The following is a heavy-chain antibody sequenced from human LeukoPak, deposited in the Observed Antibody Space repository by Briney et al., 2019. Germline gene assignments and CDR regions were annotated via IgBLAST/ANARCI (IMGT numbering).Heavy chain of an antibody. CDR3: AVTYYYGSGEVYAFDI. J-gene: IGHJ3*02. V-gene: IGHV5-51*01. Sequence: GESLKISCKGSGYSFTNYWIGWVRQMPGKGLEWMGIIYPGDSDTKYSPSFQGQVTFSADKSISTAYLQWSSLKASDTAIYYCAVTYYYGSGEVYAFDIWGQGTMVTVSS. D-gene: IGHD3-10*01. CDR1: GYSFTNYW. CDR2: IYPGDSDT.